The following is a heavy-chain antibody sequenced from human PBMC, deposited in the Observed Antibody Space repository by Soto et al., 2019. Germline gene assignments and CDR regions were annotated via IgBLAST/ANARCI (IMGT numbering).Heavy chain of an antibody. CDR2: ISGTAGIT. CDR3: AKAHITIPLYSMDV. J-gene: IGHJ6*02. Sequence: GGSLRLSCAASGSTVNIYPMTWVRQAPGKGLEWVSAISGTAGITYYADSVKGRFTISRDNPKHTLYLQMNSLRAEDTAVYFCAKAHITIPLYSMDVWGQGTTVPVS. CDR1: GSTVNIYP. D-gene: IGHD3-3*01. V-gene: IGHV3-23*01.